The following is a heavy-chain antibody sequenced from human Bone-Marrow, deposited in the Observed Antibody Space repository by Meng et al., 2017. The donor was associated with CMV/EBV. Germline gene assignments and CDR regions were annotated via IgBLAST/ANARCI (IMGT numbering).Heavy chain of an antibody. D-gene: IGHD6-19*01. J-gene: IGHJ4*02. CDR1: GFTFSNYI. Sequence: CSPSGFTFSNYIMNWVRQAPGKGLEWVSSISRSSSYIYYVDSVKGRFTISRDNAKNSLYLQMNSLRAEDTAVYYCARDSSGWYYFDYWGQGTLVTVSS. CDR3: ARDSSGWYYFDY. V-gene: IGHV3-21*01. CDR2: ISRSSSYI.